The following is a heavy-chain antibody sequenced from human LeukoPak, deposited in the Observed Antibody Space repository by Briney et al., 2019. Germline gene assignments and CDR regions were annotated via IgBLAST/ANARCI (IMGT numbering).Heavy chain of an antibody. V-gene: IGHV1-18*01. Sequence: ASVKVSCKASGYTFTSYGISWVRQAPGQGLEWMGWISAYNGNTNYAQKLQGRVTMTTDTSASTAYMELRSLRSDDTAVYYCARIIGARYGSSNWFDPWGQGTLVTVSS. J-gene: IGHJ5*02. CDR2: ISAYNGNT. D-gene: IGHD3-10*01. CDR1: GYTFTSYG. CDR3: ARIIGARYGSSNWFDP.